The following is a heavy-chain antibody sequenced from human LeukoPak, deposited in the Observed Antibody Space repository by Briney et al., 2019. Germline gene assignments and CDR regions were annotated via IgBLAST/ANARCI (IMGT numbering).Heavy chain of an antibody. J-gene: IGHJ4*02. V-gene: IGHV3-30*02. Sequence: PGGSLRLSCAASGITFGDYAMHWVRQAPGKGLEWLAYIRYDGVNKYYAESVKGRFVISRDNSKNTLSLQMNSLTDEDTAVYRCAKGGLQGTNYFDYWGQGTLVTVSS. CDR1: GITFGDYA. CDR2: IRYDGVNK. CDR3: AKGGLQGTNYFDY. D-gene: IGHD3-10*01.